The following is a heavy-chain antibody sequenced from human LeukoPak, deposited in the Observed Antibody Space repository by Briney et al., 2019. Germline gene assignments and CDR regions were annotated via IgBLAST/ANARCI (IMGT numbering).Heavy chain of an antibody. D-gene: IGHD1-1*01. J-gene: IGHJ4*02. CDR3: AKNPRLEGWIYFDS. CDR2: ISGSGGRI. Sequence: GGSLRLSCAASGFTFSSYSMSWARQAPGKGLEWVSSISGSGGRIDYADSVKGRLTISRDNSKNTLSLQMNSLTAEDTAVYYCAKNPRLEGWIYFDSWGQGILVTVSS. CDR1: GFTFSSYS. V-gene: IGHV3-23*01.